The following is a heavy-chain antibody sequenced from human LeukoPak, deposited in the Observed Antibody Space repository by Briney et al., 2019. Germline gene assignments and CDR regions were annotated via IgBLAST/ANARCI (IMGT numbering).Heavy chain of an antibody. CDR2: ISSSSSYI. CDR3: ARDGGSGSFHDAFDF. CDR1: GFTFSSYS. Sequence: GGSLRLFCAASGFTFSSYSMNWVRQAPGKGLEWVSSISSSSSYIYYADSVKGRFTISRDNAKNSLYLQMNSLRAEDTAVYYCARDGGSGSFHDAFDFWGQGTMVTVSS. J-gene: IGHJ3*01. V-gene: IGHV3-21*01. D-gene: IGHD1-26*01.